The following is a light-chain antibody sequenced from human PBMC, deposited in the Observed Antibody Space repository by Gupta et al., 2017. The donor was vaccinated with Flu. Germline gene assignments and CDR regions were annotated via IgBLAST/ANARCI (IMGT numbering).Light chain of an antibody. V-gene: IGLV2-14*01. J-gene: IGLJ2*01. Sequence: QSALTQPASVSGSPGQSIAISCTGTSSDVGGYDYVSWYQQHPGKAPELMIFEVSRRPSGISDRFSGSKSGNTASLTISGLLAEDEAYYYCSSYTNTNTVVVCGGGTKLTVL. CDR2: EVS. CDR1: SSDVGGYDY. CDR3: SSYTNTNTVVV.